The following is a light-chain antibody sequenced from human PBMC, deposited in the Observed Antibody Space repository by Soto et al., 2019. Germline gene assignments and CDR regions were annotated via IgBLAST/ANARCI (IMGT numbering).Light chain of an antibody. CDR3: QSYDRSLSGV. J-gene: IGLJ1*01. V-gene: IGLV1-40*01. Sequence: QSVLTQPPSVSGAPVQRITISCTGSSSNIGADFDVYWYQQLPGAAPKLLIYGNTIRPSGVPDRFSGSKSGTSASLASTGRQAEDEADYYGQSYDRSLSGVCGTGTTLTVL. CDR2: GNT. CDR1: SSNIGADFD.